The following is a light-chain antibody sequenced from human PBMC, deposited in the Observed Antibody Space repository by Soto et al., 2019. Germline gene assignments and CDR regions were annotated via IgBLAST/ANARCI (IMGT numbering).Light chain of an antibody. Sequence: ELVFTHSPGTLTLSPEDSATLACRDSQSVSSTYLAWYQQKPGQAPVLLIHSASSRATGIPDRFSGSGSGTDFALTISRLESEEFAVYYCQQYNNSPLTVGRGTKVDIK. CDR1: QSVSSTY. J-gene: IGKJ4*01. V-gene: IGKV3-20*01. CDR3: QQYNNSPLT. CDR2: SAS.